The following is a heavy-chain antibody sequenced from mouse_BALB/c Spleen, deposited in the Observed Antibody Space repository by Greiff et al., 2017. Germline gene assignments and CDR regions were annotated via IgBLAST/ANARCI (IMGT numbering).Heavy chain of an antibody. CDR3: ARPDYGNYYYAMDY. D-gene: IGHD2-1*01. CDR2: INPDSSTI. J-gene: IGHJ4*01. Sequence: EVKLQESGGGLVQPGGSLKLSCAASGFDFSRYWMSWVRQAPGKGLEWIGEINPDSSTINYTPSLKDKFIISRDNAKNTLYLQMSKVRSEDTALYYCARPDYGNYYYAMDYWGQGTSVTVSS. V-gene: IGHV4-1*02. CDR1: GFDFSRYW.